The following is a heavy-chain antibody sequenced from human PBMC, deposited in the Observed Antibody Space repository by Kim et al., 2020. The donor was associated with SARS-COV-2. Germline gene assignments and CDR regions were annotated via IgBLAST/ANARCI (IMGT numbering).Heavy chain of an antibody. Sequence: GGSLRLSCAASGFTFSSYGMHWVRQAPGKGLEWVAVISYDGSNKYYADSVKGRFTISRDNSKNTLYLQMNSLRAEDTAVYYCARSTMIVVVTGYGMDVWGQGTTVTVSS. J-gene: IGHJ6*02. CDR2: ISYDGSNK. CDR3: ARSTMIVVVTGYGMDV. CDR1: GFTFSSYG. V-gene: IGHV3-33*05. D-gene: IGHD3-22*01.